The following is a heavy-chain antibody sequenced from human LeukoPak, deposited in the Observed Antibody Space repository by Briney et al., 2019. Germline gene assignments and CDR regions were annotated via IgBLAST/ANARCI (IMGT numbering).Heavy chain of an antibody. J-gene: IGHJ4*02. CDR2: ISSSGSTI. V-gene: IGHV3-48*03. CDR3: ARETLYSDYEGNYIDY. D-gene: IGHD4-11*01. CDR1: GFTFTNYE. Sequence: TGESLRLSCAASGFTFTNYEMIWVRQAPGKGLEWISYISSSGSTIYYADSVKGRFTMSRDNAKNSVHLQMNSLRAEDTAVYYCARETLYSDYEGNYIDYWGQGTLVTVS.